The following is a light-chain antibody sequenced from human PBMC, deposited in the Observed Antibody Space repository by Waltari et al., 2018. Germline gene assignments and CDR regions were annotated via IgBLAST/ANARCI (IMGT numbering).Light chain of an antibody. CDR1: RSNIGRTS. V-gene: IGLV1-44*01. J-gene: IGLJ1*01. Sequence: QSVLTQPPSASGTPGQRVTISCSGSRSNIGRTSVTWYQQFPGTAPKLLIYSNKQRPSGVPDRFSGSKSGTSASLAISGLQSEDEADYYCAAWDDSLNAFYVFGTGTKVTVL. CDR3: AAWDDSLNAFYV. CDR2: SNK.